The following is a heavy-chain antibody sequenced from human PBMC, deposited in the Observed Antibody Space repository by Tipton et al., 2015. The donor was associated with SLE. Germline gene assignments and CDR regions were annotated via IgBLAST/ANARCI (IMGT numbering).Heavy chain of an antibody. Sequence: TLSLTCNVSGGSINSYYWSWIRQPPGKGLEWIGYIYSSGSTYYKPSLKSRVTISVDRSKNQFSLNLTSVTAADTAVYYCARHGRPASTYNYYHGMDVWGQGTTVTVSS. J-gene: IGHJ6*02. CDR2: IYSSGST. D-gene: IGHD2-2*01. CDR1: GGSINSYY. CDR3: ARHGRPASTYNYYHGMDV. V-gene: IGHV4-4*09.